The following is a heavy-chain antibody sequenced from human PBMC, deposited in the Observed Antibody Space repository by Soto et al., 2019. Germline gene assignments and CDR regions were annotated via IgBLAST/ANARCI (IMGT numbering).Heavy chain of an antibody. J-gene: IGHJ4*02. V-gene: IGHV4-31*03. CDR1: GGSISSGGYY. CDR2: IYYSGST. Sequence: PSETLSLTCTVSGGSISSGGYYWSWIRQHPGKGLEWIGYIYYSGSTYYNPSLKSRVTISVDTSKNQFSLKLSSVTAADTAVYYCARLRSIAAAGFDYWGQGTLVTVSS. CDR3: ARLRSIAAAGFDY. D-gene: IGHD6-13*01.